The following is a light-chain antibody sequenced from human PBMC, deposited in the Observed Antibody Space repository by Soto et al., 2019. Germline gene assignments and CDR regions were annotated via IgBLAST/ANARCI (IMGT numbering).Light chain of an antibody. CDR2: DVS. CDR1: SSDVGGYIF. J-gene: IGLJ2*01. Sequence: QSALTQPASVSGSPGQSITISCTGTSSDVGGYIFVSWYQQHPGKAPKLMIYDVSYRPSGVSNRFSGSKSGNTASLTISGLQAEDEADYYCSSYTSSSTLVFGGGTKVTVL. CDR3: SSYTSSSTLV. V-gene: IGLV2-14*03.